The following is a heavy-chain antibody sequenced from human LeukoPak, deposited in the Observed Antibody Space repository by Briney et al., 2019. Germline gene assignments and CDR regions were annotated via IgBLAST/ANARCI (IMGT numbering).Heavy chain of an antibody. CDR3: ARDSPRYSSSEGSFDY. CDR2: IYTSGST. CDR1: GGSISSGSYY. Sequence: SETLSLTCTVSGGSISSGSYYWSWIRQPAGKGLEWIGRIYTSGSTNYNPSLKSRVTISVDTSKNQFSLKLSSVTAADTAVYYCARDSPRYSSSEGSFDYWGQGTLVTVSS. J-gene: IGHJ4*02. D-gene: IGHD6-13*01. V-gene: IGHV4-61*02.